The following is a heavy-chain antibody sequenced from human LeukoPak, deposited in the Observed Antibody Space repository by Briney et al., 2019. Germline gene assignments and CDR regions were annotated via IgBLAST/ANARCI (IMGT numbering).Heavy chain of an antibody. CDR1: GGYTGSRH. CDR2: ISPSGTT. J-gene: IGHJ5*02. CDR3: ARDFYASGFYFWFDP. D-gene: IGHD2/OR15-2a*01. V-gene: IGHV4-4*07. Sequence: PSETLSLTCTVSGGYTGSRHWSWIRQPAGKGLEWIGRISPSGTTHYNPSLGSRVTMSVDTSNNYFSLRLSSVSAAVTAVYYCARDFYASGFYFWFDPWGQGILVTVSS.